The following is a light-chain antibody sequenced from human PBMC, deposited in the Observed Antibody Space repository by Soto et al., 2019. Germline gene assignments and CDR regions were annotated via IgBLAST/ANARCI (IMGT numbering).Light chain of an antibody. J-gene: IGKJ1*01. CDR1: QSISNY. V-gene: IGKV1-39*01. CDR3: QQSYSSSWP. Sequence: DIQMTQSPSSLSASVGDRVTITCRASQSISNYLNWYQQKPGKAPNLLIYAASSLQSGVPSRFSGSGSVTDFTLPISSLQREDFAPYFCQQSYSSSWPFGQRATL. CDR2: AAS.